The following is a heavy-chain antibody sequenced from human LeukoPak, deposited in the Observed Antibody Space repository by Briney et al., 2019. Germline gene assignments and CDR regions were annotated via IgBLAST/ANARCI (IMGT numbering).Heavy chain of an antibody. CDR2: TSFDGTDK. Sequence: GRSLRLSCAASGFTFSSYGLHWVRQAPGKGLEWVSLTSFDGTDKYYADSVKGRFTISRDNSKNTLYLQMNSLRAEDTAIYYCARVTGYSSGWYTGDGFDIWGQGTMVTVSS. D-gene: IGHD6-19*01. CDR1: GFTFSSYG. V-gene: IGHV3-30-3*01. CDR3: ARVTGYSSGWYTGDGFDI. J-gene: IGHJ3*02.